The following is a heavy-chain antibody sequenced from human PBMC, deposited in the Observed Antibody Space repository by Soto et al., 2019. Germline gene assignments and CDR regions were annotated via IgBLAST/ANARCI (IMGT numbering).Heavy chain of an antibody. J-gene: IGHJ6*02. Sequence: GGSLRLSCATSGFTFSNYAIHWVRQAPGKGLEWVAVISYDGSKKFFADSVKGRFTISRDYSKSTVYLQMNSLRVDDSAAYYCARGTAVTSTNYFDMDVWGQGTTVTAP. CDR3: ARGTAVTSTNYFDMDV. V-gene: IGHV3-30-3*01. D-gene: IGHD6-19*01. CDR2: ISYDGSKK. CDR1: GFTFSNYA.